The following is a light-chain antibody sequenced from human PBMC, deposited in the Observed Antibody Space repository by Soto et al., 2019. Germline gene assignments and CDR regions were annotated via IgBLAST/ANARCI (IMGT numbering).Light chain of an antibody. CDR3: HETYSAPYT. J-gene: IGKJ2*01. V-gene: IGKV1-39*01. CDR2: DAS. CDR1: QSISSS. Sequence: DIQMTQSPSSLSASVGDRVTITCRASQSISSSLNWYQQKPGKAPNLLIYDASNLESGVPSRFSGSGSGTDFTLTISSLQPEDFAKYYCHETYSAPYTFGQGTNLEIK.